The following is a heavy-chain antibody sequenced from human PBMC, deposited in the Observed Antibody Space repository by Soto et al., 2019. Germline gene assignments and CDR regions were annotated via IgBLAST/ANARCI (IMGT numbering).Heavy chain of an antibody. D-gene: IGHD5-18*01. J-gene: IGHJ6*02. CDR1: GGSISSGGYY. CDR3: AAMVTFYYYGMDV. V-gene: IGHV4-31*03. CDR2: IYYSGST. Sequence: SSETLSLTCTVSGGSISSGGYYWSWIRQHPGKGLEWIGYIYYSGSTYYNPSLKSRVTISVDTSKNQFSLKLSSVTAADTAVYYCAAMVTFYYYGMDVWGQGTTVTVSS.